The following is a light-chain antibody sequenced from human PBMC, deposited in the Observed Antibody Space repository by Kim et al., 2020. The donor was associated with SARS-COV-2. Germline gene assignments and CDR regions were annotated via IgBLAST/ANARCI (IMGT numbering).Light chain of an antibody. V-gene: IGKV3-20*01. CDR2: SAS. CDR3: QQYGSSPTWT. Sequence: EIVLTQSPGTLSLSPGERATLSCRASQSVSSTYLAWYQQRPGQAPKVLIHSASSRATGVPDRFSGSGSGTDLTLTISRLEPEDFAVYYCQQYGSSPTWTFGQGTKVDIK. J-gene: IGKJ1*01. CDR1: QSVSSTY.